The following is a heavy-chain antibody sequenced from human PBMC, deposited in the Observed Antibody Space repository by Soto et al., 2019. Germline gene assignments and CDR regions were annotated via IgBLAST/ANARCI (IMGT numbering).Heavy chain of an antibody. CDR2: ISYDGSNK. CDR1: GFTFSGHW. V-gene: IGHV3-30-3*01. J-gene: IGHJ6*02. D-gene: IGHD3-9*01. CDR3: ARELRYFDWLAEPHDLMSV. Sequence: GGSLRLSCEASGFTFSGHWMTWVRQSPGKGLQWVAVISYDGSNKYYADSVKGRFTISRDNSKNTLYLQMNSLRAEDTAVYYCARELRYFDWLAEPHDLMSVSGRRSTVIGSS.